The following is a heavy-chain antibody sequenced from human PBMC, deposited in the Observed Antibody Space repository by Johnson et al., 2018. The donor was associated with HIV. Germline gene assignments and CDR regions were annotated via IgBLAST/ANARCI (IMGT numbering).Heavy chain of an antibody. V-gene: IGHV3-66*01. CDR3: EKATEGEGVGAFDI. CDR1: GFTVSSNY. J-gene: IGHJ3*02. D-gene: IGHD1-26*01. Sequence: VQLVESGGGVVQPGRSLRLSCAASGFTVSSNYMSWVRQAPGQGLEWVSVIYSGGSTYYADSVKGRFTISRDNSKHTLYFQMNSLRAEDTALYYCEKATEGEGVGAFDIWGQGTMVTVSS. CDR2: IYSGGST.